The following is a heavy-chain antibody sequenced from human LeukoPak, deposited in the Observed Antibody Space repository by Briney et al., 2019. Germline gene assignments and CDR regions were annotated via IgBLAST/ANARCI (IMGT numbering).Heavy chain of an antibody. Sequence: SETLSLTCTVSGGSVSSGIYYWSWIRQPPGKGLEWIGYIYYSGSTNYNPSLKSRVTISVDTSKNQFSLKLSSVTAADTAVYYCARTRHDSSGYYYFDYWGQGTLVTVSS. CDR3: ARTRHDSSGYYYFDY. CDR2: IYYSGST. CDR1: GGSVSSGIYY. V-gene: IGHV4-61*01. D-gene: IGHD3-22*01. J-gene: IGHJ4*02.